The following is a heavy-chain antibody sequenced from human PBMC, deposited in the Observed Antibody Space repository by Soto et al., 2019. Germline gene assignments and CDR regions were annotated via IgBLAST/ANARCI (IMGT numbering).Heavy chain of an antibody. Sequence: LGASLKISCKGSGYYFATYWIGWVRQMPGKGLEWMGIIYPGDSDTRYSPSFQGQVTISVDNSITTAYLQWSSLKPSDTAMYYCARHLPPGTSTQLPFDYWGRGTLVTVSS. CDR3: ARHLPPGTSTQLPFDY. D-gene: IGHD1-1*01. CDR1: GYYFATYW. V-gene: IGHV5-51*01. J-gene: IGHJ4*02. CDR2: IYPGDSDT.